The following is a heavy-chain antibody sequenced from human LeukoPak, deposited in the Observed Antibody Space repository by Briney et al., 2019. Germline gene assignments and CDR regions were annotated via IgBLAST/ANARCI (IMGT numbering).Heavy chain of an antibody. J-gene: IGHJ3*02. CDR1: GFTFSSYW. Sequence: GGSLRLSCAASGFTFSSYWMHWVRQVPGKGLVWVSRINSDGSSTSYADSVKGRFTISRDNARNTLYVQMNSLRAEDTAVYYCSTGSGHAFDIWGRGTMVTVS. D-gene: IGHD3-10*01. V-gene: IGHV3-74*01. CDR2: INSDGSST. CDR3: STGSGHAFDI.